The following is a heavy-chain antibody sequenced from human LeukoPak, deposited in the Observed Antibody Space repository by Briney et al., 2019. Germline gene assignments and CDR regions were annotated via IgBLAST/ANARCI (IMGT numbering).Heavy chain of an antibody. CDR3: AKDLYYYGSGSYYNGILDY. CDR1: GFTFSSYA. J-gene: IGHJ4*02. CDR2: ISGSGGST. D-gene: IGHD3-10*01. Sequence: AGGSLRLSCAASGFTFSSYAMSWVRQAPGKGLEWVSAISGSGGSTYYADSVKGRFTISRDNSKNTLYLQMNSLRAEDTAVYYCAKDLYYYGSGSYYNGILDYWGQGTLVTVSS. V-gene: IGHV3-23*01.